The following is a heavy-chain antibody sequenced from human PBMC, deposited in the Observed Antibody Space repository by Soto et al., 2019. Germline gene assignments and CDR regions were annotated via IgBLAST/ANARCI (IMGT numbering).Heavy chain of an antibody. V-gene: IGHV3-53*01. Sequence: GSLRLSCAASGFTVSSNYMSWVRQAPGKGLEWVSVIYSGGSTYYADSVKGRFTISRDNSKNTLYLQMNSLRAEDTAVYYCARDRRYGYYYYGMDVWGQGTTVTVSS. CDR2: IYSGGST. J-gene: IGHJ6*02. CDR1: GFTVSSNY. D-gene: IGHD1-1*01. CDR3: ARDRRYGYYYYGMDV.